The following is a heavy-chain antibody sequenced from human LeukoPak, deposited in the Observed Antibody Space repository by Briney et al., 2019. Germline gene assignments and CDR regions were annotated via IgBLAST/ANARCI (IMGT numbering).Heavy chain of an antibody. CDR2: ISGSGGST. J-gene: IGHJ3*02. CDR3: ARDIYAKWLGTSPAFDI. Sequence: GGSLRLSCAASGFTFSSYAMSWVRQAPGKGLEWVSAISGSGGSTYYADSVKGRFTISRDNAKNSLYPQMNSLRAEDTAVYYCARDIYAKWLGTSPAFDIWGQGTMVTVSS. CDR1: GFTFSSYA. V-gene: IGHV3-23*01. D-gene: IGHD6-19*01.